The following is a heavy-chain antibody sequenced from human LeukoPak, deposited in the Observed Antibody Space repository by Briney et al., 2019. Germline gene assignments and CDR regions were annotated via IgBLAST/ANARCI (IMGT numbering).Heavy chain of an antibody. J-gene: IGHJ6*03. D-gene: IGHD6-19*01. CDR2: MNPNSGNT. CDR1: GYTFTSYD. V-gene: IGHV1-8*01. CDR3: ASRAVAGTSYYYYYYMDV. Sequence: ASVKVSCKASGYTFTSYDINWVRQATGQGLEWMGWMNPNSGNTGYAQKFQGRVTMTRNTSISTAYMELSSLRSEDTAVYYCASRAVAGTSYYYYYYMDVRGKGTTVTVSS.